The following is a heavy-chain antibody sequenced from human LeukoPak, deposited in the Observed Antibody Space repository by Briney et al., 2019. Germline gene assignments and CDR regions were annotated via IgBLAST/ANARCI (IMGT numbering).Heavy chain of an antibody. CDR1: GGSISTSNYY. D-gene: IGHD3-22*01. V-gene: IGHV4-39*07. CDR2: INHSGST. J-gene: IGHJ4*02. CDR3: ASQPPSSGYYYVGFDY. Sequence: SETLSLTCTVSGGSISTSNYYWGWIRQPPGKGLEWIGEINHSGSTNYNPSLKSRVTISVDTSKNQFSLKLSSVAAADTAVYYCASQPPSSGYYYVGFDYWGQGTLVTVSS.